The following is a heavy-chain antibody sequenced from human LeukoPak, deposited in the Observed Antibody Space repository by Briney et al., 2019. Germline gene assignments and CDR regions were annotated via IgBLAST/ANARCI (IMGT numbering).Heavy chain of an antibody. CDR1: GGSISSYY. V-gene: IGHV4-59*01. CDR2: IYYSGST. CDR3: ARAGSSGSSGVHWFDP. J-gene: IGHJ5*02. D-gene: IGHD1-26*01. Sequence: SETLSLTCTVSGGSISSYYWSWIRQPPGKGLEWIGYIYYSGSTNYNPSLKSRVTISVDTSKNQFSLKLSSVTAADTAVYYCARAGSSGSSGVHWFDPWGQGTLVTVSS.